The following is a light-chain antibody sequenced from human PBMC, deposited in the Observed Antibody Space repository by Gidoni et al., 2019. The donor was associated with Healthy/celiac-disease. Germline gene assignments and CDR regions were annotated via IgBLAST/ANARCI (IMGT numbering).Light chain of an antibody. CDR1: QDISNY. CDR2: DAS. J-gene: IGKJ4*01. V-gene: IGKV1-33*01. Sequence: DIQITHSPSSLSASVGDRVTITCQASQDISNYLNWYQQKPGKAPKLLIYDASNLETGVPSRLSGSGAGTDFTFTISRLQPEDIATYDCQKYDNPSLTFGGGTKVEIK. CDR3: QKYDNPSLT.